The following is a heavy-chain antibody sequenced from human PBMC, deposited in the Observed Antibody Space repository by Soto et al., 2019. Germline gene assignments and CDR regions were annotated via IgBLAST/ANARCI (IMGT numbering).Heavy chain of an antibody. CDR3: AKALFKFPYYFYMDV. CDR2: IVGSGDTK. Sequence: DVQLLESGGGLVQPGGSLRLSCEASGFTFSSYAMSWVRQAPGKGLEWVSAIVGSGDTKYYAGSVKGRFTSSRDNSKNTLYLQMDSLRAEDTALYYCAKALFKFPYYFYMDVWGRGTTVTVSS. CDR1: GFTFSSYA. V-gene: IGHV3-23*01. J-gene: IGHJ6*03.